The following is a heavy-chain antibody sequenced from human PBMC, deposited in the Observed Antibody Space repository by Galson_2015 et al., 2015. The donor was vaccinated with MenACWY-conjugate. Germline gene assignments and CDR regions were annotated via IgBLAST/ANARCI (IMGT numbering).Heavy chain of an antibody. D-gene: IGHD1-26*01. Sequence: QSGAEVKKLGESLKISCKASGYIFTTYWIAWVRQMPGKGLEWMGLISPGDSNTRYSPSFQGQVTISADKSISTAYLQWSSLKASDTAMYYCARHPPGGRGMDVWGQGTTVTVSS. CDR2: ISPGDSNT. J-gene: IGHJ6*02. CDR1: GYIFTTYW. CDR3: ARHPPGGRGMDV. V-gene: IGHV5-51*01.